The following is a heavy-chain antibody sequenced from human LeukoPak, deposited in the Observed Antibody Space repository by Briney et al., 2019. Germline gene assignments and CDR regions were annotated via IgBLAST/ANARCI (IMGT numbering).Heavy chain of an antibody. CDR3: ARENWNVAKHVLDI. V-gene: IGHV3-33*01. CDR2: IRYDGSET. J-gene: IGHJ3*02. D-gene: IGHD1-1*01. Sequence: GGSLRLSCAASGFTFSGYGMHWVRQAPGKGLDWVTAIRYDGSETAYADSVKGRFTISTDNSKNMLYLQMNSLRVEDTAIYYCARENWNVAKHVLDIWGQGTMVSVAS. CDR1: GFTFSGYG.